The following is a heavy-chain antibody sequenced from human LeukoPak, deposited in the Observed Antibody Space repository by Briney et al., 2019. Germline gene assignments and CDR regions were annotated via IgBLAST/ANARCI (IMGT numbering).Heavy chain of an antibody. CDR1: GFTFSSYS. D-gene: IGHD6-13*01. CDR3: ARVIAAADYYFDY. V-gene: IGHV3-21*01. Sequence: GGSLRLSCAASGFTFSSYSMNWVRQAPGKGLEWVSSISSSSSYIYYADSMKGRFTISRDNAKNSLYLQMNSLRAEDTAVYHCARVIAAADYYFDYWGQGTLVTVSS. J-gene: IGHJ4*02. CDR2: ISSSSSYI.